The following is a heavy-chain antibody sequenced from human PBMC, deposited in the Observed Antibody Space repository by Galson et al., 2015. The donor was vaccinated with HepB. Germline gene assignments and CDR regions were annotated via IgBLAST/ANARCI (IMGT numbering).Heavy chain of an antibody. V-gene: IGHV3-30*18. CDR2: ISYDGGNK. CDR1: GFTFNSHA. CDR3: AKGPHYTWNHWLDP. J-gene: IGHJ5*02. D-gene: IGHD1-20*01. Sequence: SLRLSCAASGFTFNSHAMHWVRQAPGKGLEWVALISYDGGNKYYADSLMGRFTISRDNSKNTLYLKIHSLRADDTAVYYCAKGPHYTWNHWLDPWGQGTLVTVSS.